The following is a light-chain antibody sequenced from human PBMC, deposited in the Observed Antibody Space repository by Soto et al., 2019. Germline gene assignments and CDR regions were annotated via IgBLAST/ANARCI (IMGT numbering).Light chain of an antibody. V-gene: IGKV1-5*01. CDR3: QQYETYPYT. J-gene: IGKJ2*01. CDR1: QNINSW. Sequence: DIQVTQSPSTLSASVGDRVTLTCRASQNINSWLAGYQQKAGRAPKLLIYDASNLESGVPSRFSGSGSGTQFTLTITSLQPDDFATYYCQQYETYPYTFGQGTKLEVK. CDR2: DAS.